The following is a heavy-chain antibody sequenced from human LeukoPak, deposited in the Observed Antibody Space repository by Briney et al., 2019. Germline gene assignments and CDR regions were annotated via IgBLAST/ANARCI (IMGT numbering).Heavy chain of an antibody. CDR1: GGTFSSYG. CDR2: ISAYNGNT. J-gene: IGHJ6*03. Sequence: GASVKVSCKASGGTFSSYGISWVRQAPGQGLEWMGWISAYNGNTNYAQKLQVRVTMTTDTSTSTAYLELRSLRSDDTAVYYCARSADSSSWYYYYYYMDVWGKGTTVTVSS. D-gene: IGHD6-13*01. V-gene: IGHV1-18*01. CDR3: ARSADSSSWYYYYYYMDV.